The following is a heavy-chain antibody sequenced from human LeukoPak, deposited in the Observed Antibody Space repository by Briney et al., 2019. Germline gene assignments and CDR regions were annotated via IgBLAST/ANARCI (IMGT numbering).Heavy chain of an antibody. V-gene: IGHV1-69*10. CDR2: ITPIIGIA. CDR3: ARENYGDYGIFDY. D-gene: IGHD4-17*01. CDR1: GDTFSSHA. Sequence: GASVKVSCKASGDTFSSHALTWVRQAPGQGLEWMGGITPIIGIASYAQQFRARVTITADTSTNTAYMEVSSLRSEDTAVYYCARENYGDYGIFDYWGQGTLVTVSS. J-gene: IGHJ4*02.